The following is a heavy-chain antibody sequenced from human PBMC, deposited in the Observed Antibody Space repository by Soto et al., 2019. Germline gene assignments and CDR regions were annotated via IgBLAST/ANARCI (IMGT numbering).Heavy chain of an antibody. CDR2: INPNSGGT. J-gene: IGHJ5*02. Sequence: ASVKVSCKASGYTFTGYYMHWVRQAPEQGLEWMGWINPNSGGTNYAQKFQGWVTMTRDTSISTAYMELSRLRSDDTAVYYCARSLPSIAVAGTHSWFDPWGQATPVPVSS. CDR3: ARSLPSIAVAGTHSWFDP. V-gene: IGHV1-2*04. D-gene: IGHD6-19*01. CDR1: GYTFTGYY.